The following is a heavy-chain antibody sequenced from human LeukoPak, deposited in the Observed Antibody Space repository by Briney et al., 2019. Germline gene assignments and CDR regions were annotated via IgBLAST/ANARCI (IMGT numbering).Heavy chain of an antibody. CDR3: ARGDYVWGSYRFYYFDY. CDR2: INHSGST. D-gene: IGHD3-16*02. J-gene: IGHJ4*02. V-gene: IGHV4-34*01. Sequence: TSSETLSLTCAVYGGSFSGYYWSWIRQPPGKGLEWIGEINHSGSTNYSPSLKSRVTISVDTSKNQFSLKLSSVTAADTAVYYCARGDYVWGSYRFYYFDYWGQGTLVTVSS. CDR1: GGSFSGYY.